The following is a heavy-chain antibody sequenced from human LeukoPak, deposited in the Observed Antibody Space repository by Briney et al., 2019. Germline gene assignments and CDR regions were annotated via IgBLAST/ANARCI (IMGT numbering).Heavy chain of an antibody. CDR3: TTSGYSSGWPPASYFDL. Sequence: GGSLRLSCAASGITFINAWMSWVRQAPGKGPEWVGRIKSKTDGATIDYAALVKGRFTISRDDSKNTLYLQMNSLRTEDTAVYYCTTSGYSSGWPPASYFDLWGRGTLVTVSS. CDR1: GITFINAW. J-gene: IGHJ2*01. CDR2: IKSKTDGATI. V-gene: IGHV3-15*01. D-gene: IGHD6-19*01.